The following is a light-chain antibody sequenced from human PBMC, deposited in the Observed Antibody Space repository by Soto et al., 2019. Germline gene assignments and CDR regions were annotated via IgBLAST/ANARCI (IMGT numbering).Light chain of an antibody. Sequence: QSALTQPASVSGSPGQSITISCTGTSSDVGNYNLVSWYQQHPGKAPKLMIYEVSKRPSGVSNRFSGSKSGNTASLTISGLQAEAEADYYCCSYAGSSTFVFGGGTKLTVL. CDR2: EVS. CDR1: SSDVGNYNL. CDR3: CSYAGSSTFV. V-gene: IGLV2-23*02. J-gene: IGLJ2*01.